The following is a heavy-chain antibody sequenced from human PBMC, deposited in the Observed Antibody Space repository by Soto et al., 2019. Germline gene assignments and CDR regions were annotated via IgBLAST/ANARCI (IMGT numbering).Heavy chain of an antibody. CDR3: ARDDYGSGREAYDY. V-gene: IGHV3-33*01. CDR1: GFTFSSYG. J-gene: IGHJ4*02. Sequence: QVQLVESGGGVVQPGRSLRLSCAASGFTFSSYGMHWVRQAPGKGLEWVAVIWYDGSNKYYADSVKGRFTISRDNSKNTLYLQMNSLRAEDTAVYYCARDDYGSGREAYDYWGQGTLVTVSS. D-gene: IGHD3-10*01. CDR2: IWYDGSNK.